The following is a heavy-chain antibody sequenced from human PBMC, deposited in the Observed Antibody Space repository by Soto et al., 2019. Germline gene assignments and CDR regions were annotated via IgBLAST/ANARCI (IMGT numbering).Heavy chain of an antibody. V-gene: IGHV1-3*01. CDR3: ASNGYTGYSSGGGPFFDF. D-gene: IGHD6-19*01. CDR2: INAGNGNT. CDR1: GYTFTSYA. J-gene: IGHJ4*01. Sequence: ASVKVSCKASGYTFTSYAMHWVRQAPGQRPEWMGWINAGNGNTKYSQKFQGRVTITRDTSASTAYMELSSLRSEDTAVYYCASNGYTGYSSGGGPFFDFWGQGTTVTVS.